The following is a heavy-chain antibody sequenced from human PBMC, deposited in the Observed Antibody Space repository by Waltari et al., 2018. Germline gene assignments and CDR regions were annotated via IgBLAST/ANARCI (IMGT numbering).Heavy chain of an antibody. D-gene: IGHD3-10*01. CDR1: GYTFTGYY. J-gene: IGHJ4*02. Sequence: QVQLVQSGAEVKKPGASVKVSCKASGYTFTGYYMHWVRQAPGQGLEWMGWMNPNRGGTNYAQKFQGRVTMTRDTSISTAYMELSRLRAEDTALYYCAKLMVRGVTLPDLRDYWGQGTLVTVSS. CDR2: MNPNRGGT. CDR3: AKLMVRGVTLPDLRDY. V-gene: IGHV1-2*02.